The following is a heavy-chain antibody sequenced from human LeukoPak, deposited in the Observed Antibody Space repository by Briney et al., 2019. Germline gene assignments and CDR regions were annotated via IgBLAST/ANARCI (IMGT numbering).Heavy chain of an antibody. J-gene: IGHJ6*04. CDR2: IKKDGSGI. Sequence: GGSLRHSCAVSGFPFSNSWMYWVRQAPGKGGGGGANIKKDGSGIYYVYSVKGRFIVSRDNARNSRYLQMNSLRVEDTAVYFCAGGSSMEVWGKGTAVTVSS. CDR3: AGGSSMEV. V-gene: IGHV3-7*01. CDR1: GFPFSNSW. D-gene: IGHD1-26*01.